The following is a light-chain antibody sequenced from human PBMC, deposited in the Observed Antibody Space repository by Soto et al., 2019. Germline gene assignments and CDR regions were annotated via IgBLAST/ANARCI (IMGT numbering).Light chain of an antibody. V-gene: IGKV1-5*01. CDR2: DAS. CDR3: QQYYSYWT. Sequence: DIQLTQSPSTLYASVGDRVTITCLASQTISNWLAWYQQKPGKAPKLLIYDASSLEGGVPSRFSGSRSGTAFTRNHSRLQLDDFATYYSQQYYSYWTSGQGTKVEIK. J-gene: IGKJ1*01. CDR1: QTISNW.